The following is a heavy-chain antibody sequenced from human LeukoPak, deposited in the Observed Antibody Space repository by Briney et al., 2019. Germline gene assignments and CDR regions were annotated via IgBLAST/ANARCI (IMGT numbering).Heavy chain of an antibody. Sequence: PGGSLRLSCAASGFTFTNYAMHWVRQAPGKGLEWVASIRYDGSLKYYLDSVKGRFTISRDNSKDTLYLQMDSLRAEDTAVYYCAPEGETGGRDGYFDFWGQGTLVTVSS. J-gene: IGHJ4*02. D-gene: IGHD2-8*02. CDR1: GFTFTNYA. CDR3: APEGETGGRDGYFDF. V-gene: IGHV3-30*02. CDR2: IRYDGSLK.